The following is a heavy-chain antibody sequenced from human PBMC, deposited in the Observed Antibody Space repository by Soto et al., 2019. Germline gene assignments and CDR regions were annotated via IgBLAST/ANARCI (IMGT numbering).Heavy chain of an antibody. CDR1: GYIFEDYD. V-gene: IGHV3-9*01. Sequence: PGGSLRLSCGASGYIFEDYDMDVSRKVPGKGLGWVSSITSNSDAIKYADSVKGRFTRSRDNAKNSMYLEMNSLRVEDTAFYFCVKGTSSRSKVSFDFWGQGTLVTVSS. J-gene: IGHJ4*02. CDR3: VKGTSSRSKVSFDF. D-gene: IGHD2-21*01. CDR2: ITSNSDAI.